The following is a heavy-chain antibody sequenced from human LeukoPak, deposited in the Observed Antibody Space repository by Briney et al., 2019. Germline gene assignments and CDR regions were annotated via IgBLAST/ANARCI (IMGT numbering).Heavy chain of an antibody. J-gene: IGHJ4*02. D-gene: IGHD3-3*01. Sequence: SVKGRFTISRDNSKNTLYLQMNSLRAEDTAVYYCAKNGPYGFLEWLSDYWGQGTLVTVSS. V-gene: IGHV3-33*06. CDR3: AKNGPYGFLEWLSDY.